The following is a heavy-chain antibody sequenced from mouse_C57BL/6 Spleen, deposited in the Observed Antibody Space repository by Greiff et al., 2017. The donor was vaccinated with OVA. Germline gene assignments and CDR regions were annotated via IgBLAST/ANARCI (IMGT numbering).Heavy chain of an antibody. CDR2: INPNNGGT. CDR1: GYTFTDYY. J-gene: IGHJ2*01. Sequence: VQLQQSGPELVKPGASVKISCKASGYTFTDYYMNWVKQSHGKSLEWIGDINPNNGGTSYNQKFKGKATLTVDKSSSTAYMELRSLTSEDSAVYYCARGLYYGNYGFFDYWGQGTTLTVSS. D-gene: IGHD2-1*01. CDR3: ARGLYYGNYGFFDY. V-gene: IGHV1-26*01.